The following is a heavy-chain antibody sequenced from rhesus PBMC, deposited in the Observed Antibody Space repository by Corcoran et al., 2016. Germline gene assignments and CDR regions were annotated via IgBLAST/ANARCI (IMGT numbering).Heavy chain of an antibody. J-gene: IGHJ4*01. CDR3: ASAVDTHVDY. CDR2: SYGGSGST. CDR1: GGSISGYSL. D-gene: IGHD5-12*01. V-gene: IGHV4-122*01. Sequence: QVQLQESGPGVVKPSETLSLTCAVSGGSISGYSLWSWIRQPPGKGLEWIAYSYGGSGSTSHNPSLKSRVIISLHMSKIQLSLKLSSVTAADTAVYYCASAVDTHVDYWGQGVLVTVSS.